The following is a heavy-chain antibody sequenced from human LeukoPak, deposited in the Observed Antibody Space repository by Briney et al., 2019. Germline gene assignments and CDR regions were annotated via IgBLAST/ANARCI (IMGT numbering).Heavy chain of an antibody. CDR2: INPNSGGT. CDR3: ARDFSDYYDSSGAFDI. CDR1: GYTFTGYY. J-gene: IGHJ3*02. Sequence: GASVKVSCKASGYTFTGYYMHWVRQAPGQGLEWMGWINPNSGGTNYAQKSQGRVTMTRDTSISTAYMELSRLRSDDTAVYYCARDFSDYYDSSGAFDIWGQGTMVTVSS. D-gene: IGHD3-22*01. V-gene: IGHV1-2*02.